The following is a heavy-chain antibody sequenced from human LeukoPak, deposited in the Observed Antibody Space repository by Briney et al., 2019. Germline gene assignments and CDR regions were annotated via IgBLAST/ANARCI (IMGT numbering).Heavy chain of an antibody. J-gene: IGHJ4*02. Sequence: SETLSLTCTVSGGSISRYYWSWIRQPPGKGLEWIGNIYYSGDTSYNPSLQSRVTISVDRSKSQFSLKLSSATAADTAVYYCATSPIFGVVSYWGQGTLVTVSS. V-gene: IGHV4-59*01. D-gene: IGHD3-3*02. CDR3: ATSPIFGVVSY. CDR2: IYYSGDT. CDR1: GGSISRYY.